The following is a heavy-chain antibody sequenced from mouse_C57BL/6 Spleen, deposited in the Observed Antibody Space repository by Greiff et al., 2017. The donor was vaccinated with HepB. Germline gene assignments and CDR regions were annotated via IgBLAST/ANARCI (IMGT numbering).Heavy chain of an antibody. V-gene: IGHV1-61*01. Sequence: VQLQQPGAELARPGSSVKLSCKASGYTFTSYWMDWVKQRPGQGLEWIGNIYPSDSETHYNQKFKDKATLTVDKSSSTAYMQLSSLTSEDSAVYYCARDYYGSSYFDYWGQGTTLTVSS. CDR1: GYTFTSYW. CDR2: IYPSDSET. J-gene: IGHJ2*01. CDR3: ARDYYGSSYFDY. D-gene: IGHD1-1*01.